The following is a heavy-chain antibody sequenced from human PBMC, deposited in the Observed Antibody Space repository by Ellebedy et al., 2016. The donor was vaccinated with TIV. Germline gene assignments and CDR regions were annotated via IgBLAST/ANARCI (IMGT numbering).Heavy chain of an antibody. V-gene: IGHV5-51*01. CDR3: ARRRDGYNSLFDY. Sequence: GESLKISCKGSGYSFPSYWIGWVRQMPGKGLEWMGIIYPGDSDTRYSPSFQGQVTISADKSISTAYLQWSSLKASDTAMYYCARRRDGYNSLFDYWGQGTLVTVSS. CDR2: IYPGDSDT. D-gene: IGHD5-24*01. J-gene: IGHJ4*02. CDR1: GYSFPSYW.